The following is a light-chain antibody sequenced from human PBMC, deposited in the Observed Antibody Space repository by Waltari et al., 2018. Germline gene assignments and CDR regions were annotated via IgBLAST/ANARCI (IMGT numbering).Light chain of an antibody. CDR1: QTVTNK. CDR3: QQYYDTPVT. Sequence: DIMMTQSPATLSVSPGDRATLSCGASQTVTNKLAWYQQKPGQAPRLLIYDASTRATGIPARFSGSQSGTEFTLTITSLQSEDFGIYYCQQYYDTPVTFGPGTKVDIK. J-gene: IGKJ3*01. V-gene: IGKV3-15*01. CDR2: DAS.